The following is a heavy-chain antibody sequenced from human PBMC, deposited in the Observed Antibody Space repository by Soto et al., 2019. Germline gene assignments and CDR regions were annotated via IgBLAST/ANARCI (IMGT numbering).Heavy chain of an antibody. V-gene: IGHV1-69*12. CDR1: GGTFSSYA. CDR2: IIPIFGTA. J-gene: IGHJ6*01. CDR3: AGGVLVLYYNHYGMDV. D-gene: IGHD1-26*01. Sequence: QVQLVQSGAEVKKPGSSVKVSCKASGGTFSSYAISWVRQAPGQGLEWMGGIIPIFGTANYAQKLQGRVTMTAGETTSTDYMELSSLRSEGRAVYSCAGGVLVLYYNHYGMDVWGQGTTVTVVS.